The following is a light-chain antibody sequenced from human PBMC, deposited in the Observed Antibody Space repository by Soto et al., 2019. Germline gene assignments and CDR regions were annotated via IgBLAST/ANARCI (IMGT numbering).Light chain of an antibody. J-gene: IGKJ1*01. V-gene: IGKV3-20*01. CDR3: HQYGSSWT. CDR1: QSVTNSY. Sequence: LTQSPGTLSLFRGEVATVCCMASQSVTNSYLAWFQQKPGQAPRPLIYGISNRASGIPDRFSGSGSGTDFTLTISRLEPEDFAVYYCHQYGSSWTFGQGTKVDI. CDR2: GIS.